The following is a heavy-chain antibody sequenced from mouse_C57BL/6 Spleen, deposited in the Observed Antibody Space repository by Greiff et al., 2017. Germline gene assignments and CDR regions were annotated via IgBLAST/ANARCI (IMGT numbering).Heavy chain of an antibody. Sequence: VQLQQSGPGLVQPSQSLSITCTVSGFSLTSYGVHWVRQSPGQGLEWLGVIWSGGSTDYNAAFISRLSISKDNFKSQVFFKMNSRQADETSIYYCARRGGVSNPYAMDYWGQGTSGTVSS. CDR3: ARRGGVSNPYAMDY. J-gene: IGHJ4*01. V-gene: IGHV2-2*01. D-gene: IGHD2-5*01. CDR2: IWSGGST. CDR1: GFSLTSYG.